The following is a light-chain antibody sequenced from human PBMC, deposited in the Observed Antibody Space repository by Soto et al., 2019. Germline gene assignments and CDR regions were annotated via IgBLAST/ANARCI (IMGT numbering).Light chain of an antibody. CDR2: EVS. Sequence: QSALTQPPSASGSPGQSVTISCTGTSSDVGGYNRISWYQQPPGTAPKLTMFEVSNRPSGVPDRFSGSKSGSSASLTISGLQAEDEADYYCSLYISGSTYVFGTGTKVTVL. CDR3: SLYISGSTYV. J-gene: IGLJ1*01. CDR1: SSDVGGYNR. V-gene: IGLV2-18*01.